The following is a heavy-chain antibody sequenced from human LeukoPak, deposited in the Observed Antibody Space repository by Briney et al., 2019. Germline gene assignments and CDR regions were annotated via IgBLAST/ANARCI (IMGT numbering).Heavy chain of an antibody. CDR2: IYYSGNT. J-gene: IGHJ5*02. CDR1: GDSISSYY. Sequence: SETLSLTCTVSGDSISSYYWSWIRQPPGKGLEWIGIYYSGNTNYNPSLKSRVTVLVDTSKNQFSLKLTSVTAADTAIYYCARDGSARSLATWGQGTLVTVSS. D-gene: IGHD6-25*01. V-gene: IGHV4-59*01. CDR3: ARDGSARSLAT.